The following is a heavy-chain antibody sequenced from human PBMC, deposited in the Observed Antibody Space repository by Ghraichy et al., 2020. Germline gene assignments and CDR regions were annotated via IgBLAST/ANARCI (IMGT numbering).Heavy chain of an antibody. Sequence: GGSLRLSCAASGFTFGTYAMGWVRQAPGKGLECVATISGGAGTNTFFGGSVEGRFTISRDTSQNTVFLQMNSLRAGDTAVYYCAREHTSTWFLFDYWGQGTLVTVSS. CDR2: ISGGAGTNT. J-gene: IGHJ4*02. D-gene: IGHD6-13*01. V-gene: IGHV3-23*01. CDR1: GFTFGTYA. CDR3: AREHTSTWFLFDY.